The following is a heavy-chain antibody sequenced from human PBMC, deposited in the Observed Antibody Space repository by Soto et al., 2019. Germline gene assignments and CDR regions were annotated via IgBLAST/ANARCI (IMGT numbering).Heavy chain of an antibody. CDR1: GGSISSYY. CDR2: IYYSGST. J-gene: IGHJ5*02. Sequence: SETLSLTCTVSGGSISSYYWIWIRQPPGKGLEWIGYIYYSGSTNYNPSLKSRVTISVDTSKNQFSLKLSSVTAADTAVYYCARDSGSGSYSYNWFDPWGQGTLVTVSS. CDR3: ARDSGSGSYSYNWFDP. V-gene: IGHV4-59*01. D-gene: IGHD3-10*01.